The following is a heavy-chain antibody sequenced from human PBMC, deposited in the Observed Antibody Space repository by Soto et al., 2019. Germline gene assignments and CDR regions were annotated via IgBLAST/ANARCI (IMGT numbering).Heavy chain of an antibody. CDR1: GYTFTSYG. Sequence: QVQLVQSGAEVKKPGASVKVSCKASGYTFTSYGISWVRQAPGQGLEWMGWISAYNGNTNYAQKLQGRVTMTTDTSTSTVDMGLRRLRSDDTAVYYCAGSSGSAYGFDPWGQGTLVTVSS. J-gene: IGHJ5*02. D-gene: IGHD2-21*01. CDR3: AGSSGSAYGFDP. CDR2: ISAYNGNT. V-gene: IGHV1-18*01.